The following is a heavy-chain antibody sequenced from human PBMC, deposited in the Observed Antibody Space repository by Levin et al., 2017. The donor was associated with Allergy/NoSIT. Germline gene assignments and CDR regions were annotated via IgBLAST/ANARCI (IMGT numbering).Heavy chain of an antibody. Sequence: GESLKISCKGSGYSFTNYWIAWVRQMPGKGLEWMGIIYPDDSDTRHSPAFQGQVTISADKSISTAFLQWSSLKASDTAMYYCARQRGSLAGAFDIWGQGTMVTVSS. D-gene: IGHD7-27*01. V-gene: IGHV5-51*01. CDR2: IYPDDSDT. CDR3: ARQRGSLAGAFDI. CDR1: GYSFTNYW. J-gene: IGHJ3*02.